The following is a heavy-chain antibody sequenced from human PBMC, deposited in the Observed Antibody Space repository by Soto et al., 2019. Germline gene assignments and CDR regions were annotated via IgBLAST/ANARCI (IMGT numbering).Heavy chain of an antibody. Sequence: GGSLRLSCAASGFTFSNAWMNWVRQAPGKGLEWVGRIKSKTDGGTTDYAAPVKGRFTISRDDSKNTLYLQMNSLKTEDTAVYYCTTVGLYSSGWYRTDRQDIDYWGQGTLVTVSS. CDR1: GFTFSNAW. V-gene: IGHV3-15*07. D-gene: IGHD6-19*01. J-gene: IGHJ4*02. CDR3: TTVGLYSSGWYRTDRQDIDY. CDR2: IKSKTDGGTT.